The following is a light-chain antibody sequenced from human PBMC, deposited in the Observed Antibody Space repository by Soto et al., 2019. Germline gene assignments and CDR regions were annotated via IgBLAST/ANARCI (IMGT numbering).Light chain of an antibody. V-gene: IGKV1-8*01. J-gene: IGKJ5*01. CDR1: QGISSY. CDR2: DAS. Sequence: AIRMTQSPSSFSASTGDRVTITCRASQGISSYLAWYQQKPGKAPKFLIYDASTLQSGVPSRFSGSGSGTAFTLTISSLQSEDFATYYCQQYHSYPLTFGQGTRLEIK. CDR3: QQYHSYPLT.